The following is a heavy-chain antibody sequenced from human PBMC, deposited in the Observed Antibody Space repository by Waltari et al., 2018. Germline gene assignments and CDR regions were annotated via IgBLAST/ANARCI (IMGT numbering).Heavy chain of an antibody. J-gene: IGHJ4*02. Sequence: QVQLVQSGAEVKKPGSSVKVSCKASGGTFSSYAISWVRPAPGQGLEWMGGIIPILGIANYAQKFQGRVTITADKSTSTAYMELSSLRSEDTAVYYCARDRLYCSGGSCYLDYWGQGTLVTVSS. V-gene: IGHV1-69*10. D-gene: IGHD2-15*01. CDR1: GGTFSSYA. CDR2: IIPILGIA. CDR3: ARDRLYCSGGSCYLDY.